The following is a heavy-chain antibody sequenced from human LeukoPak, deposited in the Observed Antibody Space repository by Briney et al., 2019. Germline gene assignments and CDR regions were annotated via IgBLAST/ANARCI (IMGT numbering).Heavy chain of an antibody. Sequence: GGSLTLSCAASGFSFSNAYMSWVRQAPGKGLEWVGRFKTKIAGGTTDYAAPVRGRFTISRDDSRNTLYLQMSSLKTDDTAVYYCAAGLGTSDFDSWGQGTLVTVSS. D-gene: IGHD7-27*01. CDR3: AAGLGTSDFDS. J-gene: IGHJ4*02. V-gene: IGHV3-15*01. CDR2: FKTKIAGGTT. CDR1: GFSFSNAY.